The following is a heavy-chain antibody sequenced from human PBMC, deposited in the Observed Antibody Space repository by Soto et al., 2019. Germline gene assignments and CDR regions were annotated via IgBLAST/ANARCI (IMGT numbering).Heavy chain of an antibody. CDR3: ARVLLWFGELLGGYYFDY. Sequence: ETLSLTGTDSGGSISSSSYYWGWIRQPPGKGLEWIGSIYYSGSTYYNPSLKSRVTISVDTSKNQFSLKLSYVTSADTAVYYCARVLLWFGELLGGYYFDYWGQGTLVTVSS. J-gene: IGHJ4*02. D-gene: IGHD3-10*01. CDR2: IYYSGST. V-gene: IGHV4-39*01. CDR1: GGSISSSSYY.